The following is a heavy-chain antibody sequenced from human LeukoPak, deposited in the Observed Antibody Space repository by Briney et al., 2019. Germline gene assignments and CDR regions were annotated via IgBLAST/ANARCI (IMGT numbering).Heavy chain of an antibody. J-gene: IGHJ4*02. V-gene: IGHV3-30*04. CDR2: ISGDASDK. Sequence: PGGSLRLSCAASGFTFSSYTMHWVRQAPGKGLKWVAAISGDASDKYYADSVKGRFTVSRDKSKNTLYLQMNSLRAEDTAVYYCARDGVAAFAYWGQGTLVIVSS. CDR1: GFTFSSYT. CDR3: ARDGVAAFAY. D-gene: IGHD6-13*01.